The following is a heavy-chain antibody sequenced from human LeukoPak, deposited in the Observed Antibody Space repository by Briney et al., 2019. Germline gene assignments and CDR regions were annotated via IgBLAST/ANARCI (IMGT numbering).Heavy chain of an antibody. CDR3: ATSPYGDYNIYYFDY. CDR1: GFTFSSYA. D-gene: IGHD4-17*01. Sequence: GGSLRLSCAASGFTFSSYAIHWVRQAPGKGLEWVAAISHDGSNKYYADSVKGRFTIPRDNSKNTLYLQMNSLRAEDTAVYYCATSPYGDYNIYYFDYWGQGTLVTVSS. CDR2: ISHDGSNK. V-gene: IGHV3-30-3*01. J-gene: IGHJ4*02.